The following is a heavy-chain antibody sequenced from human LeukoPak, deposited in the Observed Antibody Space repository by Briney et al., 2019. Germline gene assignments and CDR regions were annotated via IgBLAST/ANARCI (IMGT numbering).Heavy chain of an antibody. CDR1: GGSFTDYF. V-gene: IGHV4-34*01. Sequence: PSETLSLMCAVYGGSFTDYFLSWIRQPPGKGLEWLGEINHSGSTNYNPSLKSRVTISMDSSKNQFSLKLSSVTAADTAVYYCARGGNCRTTNCLLDPWGQGTLVTVSS. CDR3: ARGGNCRTTNCLLDP. CDR2: INHSGST. D-gene: IGHD2-2*01. J-gene: IGHJ5*02.